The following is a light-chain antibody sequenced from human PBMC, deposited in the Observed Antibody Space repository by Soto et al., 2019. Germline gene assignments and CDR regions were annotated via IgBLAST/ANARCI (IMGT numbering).Light chain of an antibody. CDR3: QQHGSSPYT. V-gene: IGKV3-20*01. CDR2: GAS. CDR1: QSVNSSY. Sequence: ESVLTQSPGTLSLSPGERATLSCRASQSVNSSYLAWYQQKPGQAPRLLIYGASSRATGLPDRFSGSGSGTDFPLTISRLEPEDFAVYYCQQHGSSPYTFGQGTTLEI. J-gene: IGKJ2*01.